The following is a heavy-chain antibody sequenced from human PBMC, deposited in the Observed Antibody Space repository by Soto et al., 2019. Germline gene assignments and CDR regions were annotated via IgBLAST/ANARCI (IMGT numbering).Heavy chain of an antibody. Sequence: ASVKVSCKASGSTFTSYDINWVRQATGQGLEYLGWMNPNSGDTAYVQKFQGRLTMTWDTSITTAYMELSGLRSEDTALYFCARGVKYGAYSRWFDPWGQGTLVT. CDR3: ARGVKYGAYSRWFDP. V-gene: IGHV1-8*01. J-gene: IGHJ5*02. D-gene: IGHD4-17*01. CDR1: GSTFTSYD. CDR2: MNPNSGDT.